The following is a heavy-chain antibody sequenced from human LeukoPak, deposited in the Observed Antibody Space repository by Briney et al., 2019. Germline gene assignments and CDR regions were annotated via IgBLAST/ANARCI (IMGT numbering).Heavy chain of an antibody. CDR1: DGSFSGYY. V-gene: IGHV4-34*01. J-gene: IGHJ4*02. Sequence: SETLSLTCAVYDGSFSGYYWSWIRQPPGKGLEWIGEINHSGSTNYNPSLKSRVTISLDTSKSQFSLKVRYVTAADTAVYYCXXXXNDSWTGENYWGQGTLVTVSS. CDR3: XXXXNDSWTGENY. CDR2: INHSGST. D-gene: IGHD3-3*01.